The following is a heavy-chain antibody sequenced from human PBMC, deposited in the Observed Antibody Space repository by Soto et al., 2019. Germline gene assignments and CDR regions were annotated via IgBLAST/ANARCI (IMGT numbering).Heavy chain of an antibody. J-gene: IGHJ3*02. CDR1: GFTFSSYA. CDR3: ARGALWFGECHDAFDI. D-gene: IGHD3-10*01. CDR2: ISYDGSNK. Sequence: VRSLRLSCAASGFTFSSYAMHWVRQAPGKGLEWVAVISYDGSNKYYADSVKGRFTISRDNSKNTLYLQMNSLRAEDTAVYYCARGALWFGECHDAFDIWGQGT. V-gene: IGHV3-30-3*01.